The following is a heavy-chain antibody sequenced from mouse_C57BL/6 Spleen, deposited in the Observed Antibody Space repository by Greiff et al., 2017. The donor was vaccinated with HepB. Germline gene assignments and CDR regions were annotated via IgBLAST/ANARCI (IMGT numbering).Heavy chain of an antibody. D-gene: IGHD2-4*01. J-gene: IGHJ1*03. V-gene: IGHV5-4*03. CDR2: ISDGGSYT. Sequence: EVKLVESGGGLVKPGGSLKLSCAASGFTFSSYAMSWVRQTPEKRLEWVATISDGGSYTYYPDNVKGRFTISRDNAKNNLYLQMSHLKSEDTAMYYCAGGDYDPYWYFDVWGTGTTVTVSS. CDR1: GFTFSSYA. CDR3: AGGDYDPYWYFDV.